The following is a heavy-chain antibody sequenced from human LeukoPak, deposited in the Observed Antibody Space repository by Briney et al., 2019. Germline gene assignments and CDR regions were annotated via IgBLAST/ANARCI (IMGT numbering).Heavy chain of an antibody. Sequence: SETLSLTCTVSGGSISSSSYYWGWIRQPPWKGLEWIGSIYYSGSTYYNPSLKSRVTISVDTSKNQFSLKLSSVTAADTAVYYCARGVETVWGSYRLDYWGQGTLVTVSS. V-gene: IGHV4-39*07. CDR3: ARGVETVWGSYRLDY. CDR1: GGSISSSSYY. D-gene: IGHD3-16*02. CDR2: IYYSGST. J-gene: IGHJ4*02.